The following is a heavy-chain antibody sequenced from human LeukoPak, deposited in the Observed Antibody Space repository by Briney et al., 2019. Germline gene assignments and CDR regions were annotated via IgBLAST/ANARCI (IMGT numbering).Heavy chain of an antibody. J-gene: IGHJ4*02. CDR3: ARGGSGSYYNRYYFDY. Sequence: GGSLRLSCAASGFTFSDYYMSWIRQAPGKGLEWVSYISSSGSTIYYADSVKGRFTISRDNAKNTLYLQMNSLRAEDTAVYYCARGGSGSYYNRYYFDYWGQGTLVTVSS. V-gene: IGHV3-11*04. D-gene: IGHD3-10*01. CDR2: ISSSGSTI. CDR1: GFTFSDYY.